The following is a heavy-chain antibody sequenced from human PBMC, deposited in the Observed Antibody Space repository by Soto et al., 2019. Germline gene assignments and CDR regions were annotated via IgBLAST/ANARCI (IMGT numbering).Heavy chain of an antibody. CDR1: DGYINNHC. J-gene: IGHJ4*02. CDR2: IYYSGSP. CDR3: ARAGAATLSDY. V-gene: IGHV4-59*11. Sequence: PSETLSLTCCVVDGYINNHCCSWIRQPPGKGLEWIGYIYYSGSPNYNPSLKSRVTISVDTSKNQFSLNLSSVTAADTAVYYCARAGAATLSDYWGQGTLVTVSS. D-gene: IGHD2-15*01.